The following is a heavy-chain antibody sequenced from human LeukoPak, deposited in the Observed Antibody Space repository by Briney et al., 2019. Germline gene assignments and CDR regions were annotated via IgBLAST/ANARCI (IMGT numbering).Heavy chain of an antibody. CDR2: ISWNSGSI. CDR1: GFTFDDYA. CDR3: AKEDYYYYGMDV. Sequence: GGSLRLSCAASGFTFDDYAMHWVRQAPGKGLEWVSGISWNSGSIGYADSVKGRFTIFRDNAKNSLYLQMNSLRAEDTALYYCAKEDYYYYGMDVWGQGTTVTVSS. V-gene: IGHV3-9*01. J-gene: IGHJ6*02.